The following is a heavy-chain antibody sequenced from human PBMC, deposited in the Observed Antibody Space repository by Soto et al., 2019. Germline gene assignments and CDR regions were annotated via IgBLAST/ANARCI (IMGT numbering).Heavy chain of an antibody. V-gene: IGHV3-23*01. CDR1: GFTFSHYV. D-gene: IGHD3-10*01. CDR3: AKVRASYLSASYFYYGLDV. J-gene: IGHJ6*02. Sequence: PGGSLRLSCAASGFTFSHYVLSWVRQSPVRGLAWVSSISGSGSSVYVAASVRGRFIMSRDLSTNTVSLQMNSLRAEDTAVYYCAKVRASYLSASYFYYGLDVWGQGTTVTVSS. CDR2: ISGSGSSV.